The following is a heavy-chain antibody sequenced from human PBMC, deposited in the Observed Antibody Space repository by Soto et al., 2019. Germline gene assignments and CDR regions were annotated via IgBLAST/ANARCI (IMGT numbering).Heavy chain of an antibody. Sequence: PGGSLRLSCAASGFTFTNYGMHWVRQAPGKGLEWVAVISYDGNNKYYADSVKGRFTISRDNSKSTLYLQVNSLKPEDTAVYYCAKELTVTTFDYWGQGTLVTVSS. J-gene: IGHJ4*02. V-gene: IGHV3-30*18. D-gene: IGHD4-17*01. CDR1: GFTFTNYG. CDR3: AKELTVTTFDY. CDR2: ISYDGNNK.